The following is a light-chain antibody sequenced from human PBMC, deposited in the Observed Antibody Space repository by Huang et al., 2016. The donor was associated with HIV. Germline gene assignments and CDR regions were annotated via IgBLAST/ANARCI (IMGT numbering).Light chain of an antibody. CDR3: QQYNNWPPRGT. V-gene: IGKV3-15*01. J-gene: IGKJ1*01. Sequence: EIVVTQSPASLSVFPGDRATLSCRASQSVGTNMAWYQQKPGQAPRLLIFDASTRATGVPARFSGSESGTDFTLTISGLQSEDFGIYYCQQYNNWPPRGTFGQGTKVEI. CDR1: QSVGTN. CDR2: DAS.